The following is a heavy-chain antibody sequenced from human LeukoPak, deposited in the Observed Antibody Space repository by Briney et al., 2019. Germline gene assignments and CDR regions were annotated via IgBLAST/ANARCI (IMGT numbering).Heavy chain of an antibody. CDR1: GYTFTSYG. J-gene: IGHJ4*02. D-gene: IGHD5-18*01. V-gene: IGHV1-69*13. CDR3: AREHGGYSYDGFDY. CDR2: IIPIFGTA. Sequence: SVKVSCKASGYTFTSYGISWVRQAPGQGLEWMGGIIPIFGTANYAQKFQGRVTITADESTSTAYMELSRLRSDDTAVYYCAREHGGYSYDGFDYWGQGTLVTVSS.